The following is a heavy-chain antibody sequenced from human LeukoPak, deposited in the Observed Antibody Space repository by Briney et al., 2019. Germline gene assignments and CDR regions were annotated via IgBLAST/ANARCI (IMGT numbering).Heavy chain of an antibody. CDR2: ISTSGTTI. CDR3: ANSGYDSSDYYKGHYYYMDV. Sequence: KPGGSLRLSCAASGFTFSDFDMGWIRQAPGKGLEWVSYISTSGTTIYYADSVKGRFTISRDNSKNTLYLQMNSLRAEDTAVYYCANSGYDSSDYYKGHYYYMDVWGKGTTVTVSS. V-gene: IGHV3-11*01. J-gene: IGHJ6*03. CDR1: GFTFSDFD. D-gene: IGHD3-22*01.